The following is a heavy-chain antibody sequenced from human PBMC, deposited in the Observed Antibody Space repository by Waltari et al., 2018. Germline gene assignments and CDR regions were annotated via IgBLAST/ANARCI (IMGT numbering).Heavy chain of an antibody. J-gene: IGHJ4*02. D-gene: IGHD3-10*01. CDR1: GFTFSSYS. Sequence: EVQLVESGGGLVKPGGSLRLSCAASGFTFSSYSMNWVRQAPGKGLEWVSSISSSSSYIYYADSVKGRFTISRDNAKNSLYLQMNSLRAEDTAVYYCARDMVRGVYFDYWGQGTLVTVSS. CDR3: ARDMVRGVYFDY. CDR2: ISSSSSYI. V-gene: IGHV3-21*01.